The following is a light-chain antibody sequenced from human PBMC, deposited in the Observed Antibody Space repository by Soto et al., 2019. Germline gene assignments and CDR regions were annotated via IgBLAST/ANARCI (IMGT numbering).Light chain of an antibody. J-gene: IGKJ1*01. CDR1: QSVSSTY. CDR3: QQYGSSPGT. Sequence: EIVLTQSPGTLSLSPGERATLSCRASQSVSSTYLAWYQQKPGQAPRLLIYVASSRANGIQDRFSGSGSGTEFTLTISRLEREDFAVYYCQQYGSSPGTVGQGTKVEIK. CDR2: VAS. V-gene: IGKV3-20*01.